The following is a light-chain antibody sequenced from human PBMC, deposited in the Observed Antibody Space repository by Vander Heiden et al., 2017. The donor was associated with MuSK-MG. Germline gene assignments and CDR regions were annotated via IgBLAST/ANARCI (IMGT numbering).Light chain of an antibody. CDR2: WAS. J-gene: IGKJ4*01. CDR3: QQDDSTPLT. Sequence: DIVMTQSPDSLAVSLGERATINCKSSQSVLYSSNNKDYLAWYQRKPGQPPKLLISWASTRESGIPDRFSGSGSGTDFTLTITNLQAEDVAVYYCQQDDSTPLTFGGGTKVEIK. V-gene: IGKV4-1*01. CDR1: QSVLYSSNNKDY.